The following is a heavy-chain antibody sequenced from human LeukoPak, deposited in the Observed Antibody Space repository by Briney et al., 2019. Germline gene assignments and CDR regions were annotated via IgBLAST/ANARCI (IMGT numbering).Heavy chain of an antibody. Sequence: SGGSLRLSCAASGFTFSSYAMSWVRQAPGKGLEWVSAISGSGGSTYYADSVKGRFTISRDNSKNTLYLQMNSLRAEDTAVYCCPTTVTTLCDYWGQGTLVTVSS. V-gene: IGHV3-23*01. D-gene: IGHD4-17*01. CDR3: PTTVTTLCDY. J-gene: IGHJ4*02. CDR1: GFTFSSYA. CDR2: ISGSGGST.